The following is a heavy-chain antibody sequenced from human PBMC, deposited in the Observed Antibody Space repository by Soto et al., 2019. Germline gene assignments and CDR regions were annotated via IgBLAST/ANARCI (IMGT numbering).Heavy chain of an antibody. CDR2: ITPLFGTP. CDR1: GGTFSNYA. D-gene: IGHD1-26*01. J-gene: IGHJ4*02. Sequence: SVKVSCKASGGTFSNYAINWVRQAPGQGLEWMGGITPLFGTPNYAQKFQGRVTFTAHKSTSTAYMELRSLRSDDTAVYYCARGWETVGTTTPFAYWGQGTLVTVSS. CDR3: ARGWETVGTTTPFAY. V-gene: IGHV1-69*06.